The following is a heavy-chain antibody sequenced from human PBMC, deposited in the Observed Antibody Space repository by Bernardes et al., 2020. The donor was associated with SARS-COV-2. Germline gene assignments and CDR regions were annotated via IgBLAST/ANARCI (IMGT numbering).Heavy chain of an antibody. CDR3: ARSPRSSSWPYFDY. V-gene: IGHV1-69*02. Sequence: SVKVSCKASGGTFSSYTISWVRQAPGQGLEWMGRIIPILGIANYAQKFQGRVTITADKSTSTAYMELSSLRSEDTAVYYCARSPRSSSWPYFDYWGQGTLVTGSS. D-gene: IGHD6-13*01. CDR1: GGTFSSYT. CDR2: IIPILGIA. J-gene: IGHJ4*02.